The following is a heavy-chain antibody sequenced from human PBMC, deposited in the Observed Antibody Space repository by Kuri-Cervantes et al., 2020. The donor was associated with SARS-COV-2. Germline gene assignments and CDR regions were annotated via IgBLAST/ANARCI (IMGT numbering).Heavy chain of an antibody. CDR3: ARDRYDFWSGLGYYYYGMDV. D-gene: IGHD3-3*01. CDR1: GFTFSSYC. CDR2: INSDGSST. V-gene: IGHV3-74*01. J-gene: IGHJ6*02. Sequence: GESLKISCAASGFTFSSYCMHWVRQAPGKGLVWVSRINSDGSSTSYADYVKGRFTISRDNAKHPLYLQMNILRAEDTAVYYCARDRYDFWSGLGYYYYGMDVWGQGTTVTVSS.